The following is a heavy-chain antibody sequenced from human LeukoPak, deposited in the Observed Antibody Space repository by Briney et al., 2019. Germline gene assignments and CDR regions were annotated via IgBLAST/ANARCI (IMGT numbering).Heavy chain of an antibody. CDR1: GFTFSSYA. CDR3: ARRYDGFDY. D-gene: IGHD3-3*01. Sequence: GRSLRLSCAASGFTFSSYAVHWVRQAPGRGLEWVAVISYDGSNKYYADSVKGRFSISRDNSKNTLYLQMNSLRAEDTAVYYWARRYDGFDYWGQGTLVTVSS. J-gene: IGHJ4*02. V-gene: IGHV3-30-3*01. CDR2: ISYDGSNK.